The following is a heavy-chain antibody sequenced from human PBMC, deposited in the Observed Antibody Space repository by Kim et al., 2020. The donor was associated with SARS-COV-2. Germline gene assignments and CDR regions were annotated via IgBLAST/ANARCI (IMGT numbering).Heavy chain of an antibody. D-gene: IGHD1-26*01. V-gene: IGHV4-34*01. J-gene: IGHJ4*02. CDR2: T. CDR3: ARDGGSYYRY. Sequence: TNYNPSLKSRVTISVDTSKNQFSLKLSSVTAADTAVYYCARDGGSYYRYWGQGTLVTVSS.